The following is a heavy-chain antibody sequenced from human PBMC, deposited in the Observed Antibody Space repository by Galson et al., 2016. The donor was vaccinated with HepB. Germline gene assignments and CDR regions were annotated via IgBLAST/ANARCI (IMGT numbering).Heavy chain of an antibody. J-gene: IGHJ4*02. D-gene: IGHD7-27*01. V-gene: IGHV4-59*01. CDR1: GVSMTSYY. CDR3: ARALTGAPPEIDY. Sequence: SETLSLTCSVPGVSMTSYYWSWIRQPPGKGLEWIGYVYHTGSAFYNPFLKSRVTISVDKSKTQFSLRLTSVTAADTAVYYCARALTGAPPEIDYWGQGTLVSVSS. CDR2: VYHTGSA.